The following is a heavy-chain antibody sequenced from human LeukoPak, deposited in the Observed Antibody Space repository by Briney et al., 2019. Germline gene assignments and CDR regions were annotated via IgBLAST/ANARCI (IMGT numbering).Heavy chain of an antibody. CDR3: AKGGIRGVPELLMIVVDPDAFDI. CDR2: ISGSGGST. J-gene: IGHJ3*02. D-gene: IGHD3-22*01. V-gene: IGHV3-23*01. CDR1: GFTFSSYA. Sequence: TGGSLRLSCAASGFTFSSYAMSWVRQAPGKGLEWVSAISGSGGSTYYADSVKGRFTISRDNSKNTLYLQMNSLRAEDTAVYYCAKGGIRGVPELLMIVVDPDAFDIWGQGTMVTVSS.